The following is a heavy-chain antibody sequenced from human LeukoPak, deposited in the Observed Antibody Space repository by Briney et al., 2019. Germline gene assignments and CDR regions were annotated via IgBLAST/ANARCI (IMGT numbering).Heavy chain of an antibody. CDR1: GFTFSSYG. D-gene: IGHD6-13*01. CDR3: ASDWVAAAGIGY. J-gene: IGHJ4*02. Sequence: GGSLRLSCAAPGFTFSSYGMHWVRQAPGKGLEWVAVIWYDGSNKYYADSVKGRFTISRDNSKNTLYLQMNSLRAEDTAVYYCASDWVAAAGIGYWGQGTLVTVSS. V-gene: IGHV3-33*01. CDR2: IWYDGSNK.